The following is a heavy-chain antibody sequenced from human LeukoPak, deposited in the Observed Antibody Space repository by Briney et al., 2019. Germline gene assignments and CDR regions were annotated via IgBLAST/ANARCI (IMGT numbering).Heavy chain of an antibody. J-gene: IGHJ4*02. Sequence: GGSLRLSCEASGFTFSSYNMNWVRQAPGKGLEWVSYISSSSSTIYYADSVKGRFTISRDNAKNSLSLQMNSLRAEDTAVFYCARQCRPGYFDYWGQGTLVTVSS. CDR1: GFTFSSYN. V-gene: IGHV3-48*01. CDR3: ARQCRPGYFDY. CDR2: ISSSSSTI.